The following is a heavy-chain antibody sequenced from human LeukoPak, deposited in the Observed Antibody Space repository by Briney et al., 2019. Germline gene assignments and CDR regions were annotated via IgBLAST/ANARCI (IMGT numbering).Heavy chain of an antibody. D-gene: IGHD3-10*01. CDR1: GFTFDDYT. V-gene: IGHV3-9*01. CDR2: ISWNSGSI. J-gene: IGHJ4*02. Sequence: GGSLRLSCTASGFTFDDYTMHWVRQAPGKGLEWVSGISWNSGSIDYADSVKGRFTISRDNAKNSLYLQMNSLRAEDTALYYCAKERITMVRGALDYWGQGTLVTVSS. CDR3: AKERITMVRGALDY.